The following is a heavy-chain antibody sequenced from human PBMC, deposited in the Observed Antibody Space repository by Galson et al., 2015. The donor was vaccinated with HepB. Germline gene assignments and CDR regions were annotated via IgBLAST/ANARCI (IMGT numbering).Heavy chain of an antibody. CDR3: ARDQAPEQWLVEVTDYFDY. CDR1: GFTFSSYW. Sequence: SLRLSCAASGFTFSSYWMSWVRQAPGKGLEWVANIKQDGSEKYYVDSVKGRFTISRDNAKNSLYLQMNSLRAEDTAVYYCARDQAPEQWLVEVTDYFDYWGQGTLVTVSS. V-gene: IGHV3-7*03. D-gene: IGHD6-19*01. J-gene: IGHJ4*02. CDR2: IKQDGSEK.